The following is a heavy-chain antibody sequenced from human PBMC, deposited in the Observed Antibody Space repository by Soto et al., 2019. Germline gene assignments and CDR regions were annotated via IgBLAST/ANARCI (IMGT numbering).Heavy chain of an antibody. J-gene: IGHJ4*02. CDR3: ARVNKVITRGGLDY. CDR1: GYTFTSYS. CDR2: INPSGGST. Sequence: ASVKVSCKASGYTFTSYSMHWVRQAPGQGLEWMGLINPSGGSTSFPQKFQGRVTMTRDTSTSTIYMELSSLRSEDTAVYYCARVNKVITRGGLDYWGQGTLVTVSS. D-gene: IGHD3-22*01. V-gene: IGHV1-46*01.